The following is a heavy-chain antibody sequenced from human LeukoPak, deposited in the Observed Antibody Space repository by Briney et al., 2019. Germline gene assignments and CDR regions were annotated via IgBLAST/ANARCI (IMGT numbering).Heavy chain of an antibody. CDR3: AIEDILTGLSIGGDAFDI. CDR2: IYTGDSDT. V-gene: IGHV5-51*07. Sequence: KSGASLKTSCKGAGYSITSYWIGWVHQTPEKVLEWVGIIYTGDSDTRYTPSFQGQVTISADKSISAAYLQWSSLKASDTAMYYCAIEDILTGLSIGGDAFDIWGQGTMVTVSS. CDR1: GYSITSYW. D-gene: IGHD3-9*01. J-gene: IGHJ3*02.